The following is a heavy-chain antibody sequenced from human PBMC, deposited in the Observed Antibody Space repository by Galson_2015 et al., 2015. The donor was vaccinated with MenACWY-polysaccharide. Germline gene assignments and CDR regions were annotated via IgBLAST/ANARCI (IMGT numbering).Heavy chain of an antibody. D-gene: IGHD1-14*01. CDR3: ARYGNLGY. J-gene: IGHJ4*02. Sequence: SLRLSCAASGFTFSNYAMSWVRQAPGKGLEWVAKIKEDGSKVYYVDSVKGRFTISRDNAKNLLYLQMNSLRAEDTAVYYCARYGNLGYWGQGTQVTVSS. CDR2: IKEDGSKV. V-gene: IGHV3-7*01. CDR1: GFTFSNYA.